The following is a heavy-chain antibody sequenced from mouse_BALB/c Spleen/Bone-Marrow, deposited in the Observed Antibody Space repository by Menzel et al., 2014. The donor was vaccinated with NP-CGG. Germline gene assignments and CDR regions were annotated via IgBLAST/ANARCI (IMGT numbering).Heavy chain of an antibody. D-gene: IGHD1-2*01. J-gene: IGHJ3*01. CDR3: ARHYYGAR. CDR2: INSDGGST. CDR1: AFTFSSYG. V-gene: IGHV5-6-3*01. Sequence: EVKVVDSGGGLVQPGGSLKLSCAASAFTFSSYGMSWVRQTPDKRLELVATINSDGGSTYYPDSVKGRFTISRDNAKNTLYLQMSSLKSEDTAMYYCARHYYGARWGQGTLVTVSA.